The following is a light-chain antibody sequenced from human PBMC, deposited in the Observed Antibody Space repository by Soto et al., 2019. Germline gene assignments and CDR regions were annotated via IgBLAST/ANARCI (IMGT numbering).Light chain of an antibody. V-gene: IGKV3D-15*01. CDR1: QSVRSN. CDR3: QQYKIYSQT. J-gene: IGKJ1*01. CDR2: DAS. Sequence: EIVLTQSPGTVSLSPGQRATLSCRASQSVRSNLAWYQQKPGQAPRLLIYDASNRATGIPARFSGSGSGTDFTLTISSLQPDDFATYYCQQYKIYSQTFGQGTKVDIK.